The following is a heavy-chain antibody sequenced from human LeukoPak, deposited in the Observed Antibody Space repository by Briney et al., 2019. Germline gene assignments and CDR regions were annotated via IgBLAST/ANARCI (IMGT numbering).Heavy chain of an antibody. V-gene: IGHV1-69*04. CDR3: ARTDCSGGSCFRISGNWFDS. CDR2: IIPILGIA. J-gene: IGHJ5*01. CDR1: GGTFSSYA. D-gene: IGHD2-15*01. Sequence: ASVKVSCKASGGTFSSYAISWVRQAPGQGLEWMGRIIPILGIANYAQKFQGRVTITADKSTSTAYMELSSLRSEDTAVYYCARTDCSGGSCFRISGNWFDSWGQGTLVTVSS.